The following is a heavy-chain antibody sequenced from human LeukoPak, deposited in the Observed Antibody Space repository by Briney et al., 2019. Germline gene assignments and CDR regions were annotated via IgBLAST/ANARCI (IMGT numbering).Heavy chain of an antibody. CDR1: GGSISSHY. Sequence: PSETLSLTCTVSGGSISSHYWGWIRQPPGKGLEWIGIIYYSGTTYYNPSLKSRVTISVDTSTNQFSLKLSSVTAADTAVYYCARRPSTVAGFDYWGQGTLVTVSS. V-gene: IGHV4-39*01. D-gene: IGHD6-19*01. CDR2: IYYSGTT. CDR3: ARRPSTVAGFDY. J-gene: IGHJ4*02.